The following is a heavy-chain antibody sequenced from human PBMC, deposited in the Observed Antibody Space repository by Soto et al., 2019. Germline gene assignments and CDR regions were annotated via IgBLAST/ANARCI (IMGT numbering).Heavy chain of an antibody. Sequence: EVQLLESGGGLVQPGGSLRLSCAASGFTFSSFAMNWVRQAPGKGLEWVSGITGGGDSTFYADSVKGRFTISRVQSKNTVYLQMNSLRAEDTAVYYRVKKIAGTTTSGAYWYFDLWGRGTLVTVSS. CDR1: GFTFSSFA. CDR3: VKKIAGTTTSGAYWYFDL. V-gene: IGHV3-23*01. J-gene: IGHJ2*01. CDR2: ITGGGDST. D-gene: IGHD1-26*01.